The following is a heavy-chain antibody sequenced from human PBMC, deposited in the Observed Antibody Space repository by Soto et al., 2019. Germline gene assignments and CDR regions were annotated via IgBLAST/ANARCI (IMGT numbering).Heavy chain of an antibody. D-gene: IGHD3-22*01. V-gene: IGHV4-59*08. CDR3: ARSKSEKTYDSSGYVDY. J-gene: IGHJ4*02. CDR1: GVSINTFY. Sequence: PSETLSLTCTVTGVSINTFYWSWIRQAPGKRLEWIGYLYHSGNTDYNPSLKSRVTFSVDTSKNQFSLKLNYVTAADTAVYYCARSKSEKTYDSSGYVDYWGQGTLVTVSS. CDR2: LYHSGNT.